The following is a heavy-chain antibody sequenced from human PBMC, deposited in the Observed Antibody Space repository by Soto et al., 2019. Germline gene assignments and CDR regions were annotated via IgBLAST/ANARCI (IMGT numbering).Heavy chain of an antibody. CDR1: GGSIRSYY. Sequence: SETLSLTCTVSGGSIRSYYWTWIRQPPGKGLEWIGYIYYSGSTSYNPSLKSRVTISVDTSKNQFSLKLSSVTAADTAVYYCARGLCHHSALDDPWGQVTLV. V-gene: IGHV4-59*08. D-gene: IGHD2-15*01. CDR3: ARGLCHHSALDDP. CDR2: IYYSGST. J-gene: IGHJ5*02.